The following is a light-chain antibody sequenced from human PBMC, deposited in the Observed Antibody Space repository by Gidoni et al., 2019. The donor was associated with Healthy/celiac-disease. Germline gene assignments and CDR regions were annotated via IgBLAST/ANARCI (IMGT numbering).Light chain of an antibody. CDR2: GNS. V-gene: IGLV1-40*01. Sequence: QSVLTQPHSVSGDPGQRVTIPCTGSSSNIGAGYYVHWYQQLPGTAPKLLIYGNSNRPSGVPDRFSGSKSGTSASLAITGLQAEDEADYYCQSYDSSLSGVVFGGGTKLTVL. CDR1: SSNIGAGYY. J-gene: IGLJ2*01. CDR3: QSYDSSLSGVV.